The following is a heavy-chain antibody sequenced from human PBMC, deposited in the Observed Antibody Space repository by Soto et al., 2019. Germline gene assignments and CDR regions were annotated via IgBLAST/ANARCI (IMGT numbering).Heavy chain of an antibody. Sequence: PGGSLRLSCVASGFNFGYNAMSWVRQAPGKGLQWVSTISGSGDKTYYADSVKGRFTISSDRSKNTLYLQMDSLRADDTAVYYCVRLPGGPAPRPDYWGQGTMVTVSS. V-gene: IGHV3-23*01. D-gene: IGHD6-6*01. CDR2: ISGSGDKT. CDR3: VRLPGGPAPRPDY. CDR1: GFNFGYNA. J-gene: IGHJ4*02.